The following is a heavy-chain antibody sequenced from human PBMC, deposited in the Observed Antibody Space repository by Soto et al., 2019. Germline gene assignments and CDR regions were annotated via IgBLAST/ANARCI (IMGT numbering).Heavy chain of an antibody. Sequence: SETLSLTCAVYGGSFSGYYWSWIRQPPGKGLEWIGEINHSGSTNYNPSLKSRVTISVDTSKNQFSLKLSSVTAADTAVYYCASIVAARPTAYYYYGMDVWGQGTTVTVS. V-gene: IGHV4-34*01. CDR1: GGSFSGYY. J-gene: IGHJ6*02. CDR2: INHSGST. D-gene: IGHD6-6*01. CDR3: ASIVAARPTAYYYYGMDV.